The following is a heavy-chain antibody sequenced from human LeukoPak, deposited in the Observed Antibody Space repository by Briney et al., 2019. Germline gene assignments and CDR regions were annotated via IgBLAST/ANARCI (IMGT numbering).Heavy chain of an antibody. Sequence: PSETLSLTCTVSGGSISGSSYYWGWIRQPPGKGLEWIGSIYYSGSTYYNPSLKSRVTISVDTSKNQFSLKLSSVTAADTAVYYCARVFTFWSGYYLSTYYFDYWGQGTLVTVSS. CDR1: GGSISGSSYY. CDR2: IYYSGST. J-gene: IGHJ4*02. CDR3: ARVFTFWSGYYLSTYYFDY. V-gene: IGHV4-39*07. D-gene: IGHD3-3*01.